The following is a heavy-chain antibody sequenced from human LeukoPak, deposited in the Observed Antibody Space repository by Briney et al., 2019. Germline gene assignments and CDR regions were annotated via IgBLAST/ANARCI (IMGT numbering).Heavy chain of an antibody. V-gene: IGHV4-59*01. Sequence: PSETLSLTCTVSGVSISSYYWSWLRQPPGKGLGWIGYIYYGGSTNYNPSLKSRVTISVDTSKNQFSLKLSSVTAADTAVYYCARELAGGAAGFDYWGQGTLVTVSS. CDR1: GVSISSYY. CDR2: IYYGGST. D-gene: IGHD6-13*01. CDR3: ARELAGGAAGFDY. J-gene: IGHJ4*02.